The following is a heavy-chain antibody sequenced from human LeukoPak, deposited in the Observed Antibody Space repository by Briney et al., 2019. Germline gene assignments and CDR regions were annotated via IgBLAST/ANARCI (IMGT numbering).Heavy chain of an antibody. CDR2: IRYDGSNK. D-gene: IGHD3-10*01. J-gene: IGHJ4*02. V-gene: IGHV3-30*02. Sequence: PGGSLRLSCAASGFTFSSYGMHWVRQAPGKGLEWVAFIRYDGSNKYYADSVKGRFTISRDNSKNTLYLQMNSLSAEDTAVYYCAKDSGGVLLWFGEPIDYWGQGTLVTVSS. CDR1: GFTFSSYG. CDR3: AKDSGGVLLWFGEPIDY.